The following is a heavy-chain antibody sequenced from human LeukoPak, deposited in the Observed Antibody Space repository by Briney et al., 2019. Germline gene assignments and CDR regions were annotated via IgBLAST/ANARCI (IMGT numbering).Heavy chain of an antibody. CDR1: GYTFTSYW. J-gene: IGHJ4*02. D-gene: IGHD5-12*01. CDR2: IYPADSGT. CDR3: ARQTYSGYEAGY. V-gene: IGHV5-51*01. Sequence: GESLNISCKCSGYTFTSYWIGWVRQMPGKGLELMGIIYPADSGTRYSPSFQGQVTISADKSFSTAYLQWSSLKASDTAMYYCARQTYSGYEAGYWGQGTLVTVSS.